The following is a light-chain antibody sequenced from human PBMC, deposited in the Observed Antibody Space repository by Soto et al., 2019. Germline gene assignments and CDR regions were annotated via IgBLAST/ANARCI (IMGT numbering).Light chain of an antibody. CDR1: SSNIGSNT. CDR2: SNN. CDR3: CSYAGSSTYV. J-gene: IGLJ1*01. V-gene: IGLV1-44*01. Sequence: QSALTQPPSASGTPGQRVTISCSGSSSNIGSNTVNWYQQLPGTAPKLLIYSNNQRPSGVPDRFSGSKSGNTASLTISGLQAEDEADYYCCSYAGSSTYVFGTGTKATVL.